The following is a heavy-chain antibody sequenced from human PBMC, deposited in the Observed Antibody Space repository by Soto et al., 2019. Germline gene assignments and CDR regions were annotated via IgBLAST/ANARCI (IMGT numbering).Heavy chain of an antibody. CDR1: GFSFSDYE. D-gene: IGHD3-10*01. Sequence: PGGSLRLSCAASGFSFSDYEMNWVRQTPGKGLEWFSYISSSGGTIKYADSVKGRFTISRDNAKNSLYLQMHSLRADDTAVYYCARDAFEIYYKFGLDVWGQGTPVTVSS. CDR2: ISSSGGTI. V-gene: IGHV3-48*03. CDR3: ARDAFEIYYKFGLDV. J-gene: IGHJ6*02.